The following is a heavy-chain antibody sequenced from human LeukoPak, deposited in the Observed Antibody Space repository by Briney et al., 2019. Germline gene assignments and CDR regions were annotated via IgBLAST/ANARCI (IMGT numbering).Heavy chain of an antibody. CDR1: GFSLSAYW. D-gene: IGHD3-16*01. J-gene: IGHJ4*02. Sequence: GSLRLSCAASGFSLSAYWMTWVRQAPGKGLEWVANINRDGSQKNHVDSVKGRFTISRDNAKNSLYLQMNSLRAEDTAVYYCVRDWGWNSFDYWGQGTLVTVSS. V-gene: IGHV3-7*01. CDR3: VRDWGWNSFDY. CDR2: INRDGSQK.